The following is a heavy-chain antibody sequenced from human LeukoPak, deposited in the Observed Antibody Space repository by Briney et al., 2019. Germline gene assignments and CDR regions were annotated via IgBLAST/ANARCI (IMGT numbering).Heavy chain of an antibody. D-gene: IGHD3-3*01. Sequence: GASVKVSCKASGYTFTSYGISWVRQAPGQGLEWMGWISAYNGNTNCAQKLQGRVTMTTDTSTSTAYMELRSLRSDDTAVYYCASVYYDFWSGYLGYYGMDVWGQGTTVTVSS. V-gene: IGHV1-18*01. CDR3: ASVYYDFWSGYLGYYGMDV. J-gene: IGHJ6*02. CDR1: GYTFTSYG. CDR2: ISAYNGNT.